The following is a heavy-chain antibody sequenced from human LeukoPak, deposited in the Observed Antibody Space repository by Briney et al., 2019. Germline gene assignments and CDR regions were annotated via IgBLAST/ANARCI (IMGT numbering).Heavy chain of an antibody. CDR3: ASLHGVAGTCGNY. D-gene: IGHD6-19*01. V-gene: IGHV4-39*01. J-gene: IGHJ4*02. CDR1: GRLIQRSRYY. Sequence: SETLSLTCSVSGRLIQRSRYYWGWIRQPPGEGLVWIESIYYSGSPYYITSGTIRVPMSVDPSMNLFSLKLSSGTAADTAVYYCASLHGVAGTCGNYWGQGTLVTVSS. CDR2: IYYSGSP.